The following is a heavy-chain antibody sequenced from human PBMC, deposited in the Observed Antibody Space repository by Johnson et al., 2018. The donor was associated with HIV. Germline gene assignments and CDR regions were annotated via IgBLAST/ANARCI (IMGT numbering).Heavy chain of an antibody. CDR1: GFTFSSYA. J-gene: IGHJ3*02. D-gene: IGHD4-23*01. Sequence: QVQLVESGGGLVKPGGSLRLSCAASGFTFSSYAMHWVRQAPGKGLDWVAVISSDGSNKYSAYSVKGLFTITRDNSKNSHQLQMNSLSAEDTAVYYCAREATVVMLGYAFDIWGQGTMVTVSS. CDR2: ISSDGSNK. V-gene: IGHV3-30-3*01. CDR3: AREATVVMLGYAFDI.